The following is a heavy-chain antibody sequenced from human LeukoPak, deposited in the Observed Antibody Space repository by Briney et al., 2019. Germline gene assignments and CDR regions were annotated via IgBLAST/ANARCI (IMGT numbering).Heavy chain of an antibody. CDR2: IIPIFGTA. CDR3: AREESSLDAFDI. J-gene: IGHJ3*02. D-gene: IGHD6-13*01. V-gene: IGHV1-69*06. Sequence: GQGLERMGGIIPIFGTANYAQKFQGRVTITADKSTSTAYMELSSLRSEDTAVFYCAREESSLDAFDIWAKGQWSPSLQ.